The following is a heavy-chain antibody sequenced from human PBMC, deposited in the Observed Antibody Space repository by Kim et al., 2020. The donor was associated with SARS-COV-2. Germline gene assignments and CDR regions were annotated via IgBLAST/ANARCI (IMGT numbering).Heavy chain of an antibody. Sequence: GGSLRLSCAASGFTFSSYGMHWVRQAPGKGLEWVAVISYDGSNKYYADSVKGRFTISRDNSKNTLYLQMNSLRAEDTAVYYCAKDESIAAPVPGHYWGQGTLVTVSS. CDR2: ISYDGSNK. D-gene: IGHD6-6*01. CDR1: GFTFSSYG. V-gene: IGHV3-30*18. J-gene: IGHJ4*02. CDR3: AKDESIAAPVPGHY.